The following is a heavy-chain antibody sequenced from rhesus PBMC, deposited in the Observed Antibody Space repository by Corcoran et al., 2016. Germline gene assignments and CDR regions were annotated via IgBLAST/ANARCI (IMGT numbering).Heavy chain of an antibody. V-gene: IGHV4-173*01. CDR1: GGSISSNY. D-gene: IGHD5-42*01. Sequence: QLQLQESGPGLVKPSETLSLTCAVSGGSISSNYWSWIRQPPGKGLEWIGRISGSGGSTDNNPSLKSRVTLSTDTSKNQFSLKLGSVTTADTAVYYCATGDTAGTVTFFDYWGQGVLVTVSS. CDR2: ISGSGGST. J-gene: IGHJ4*01. CDR3: ATGDTAGTVTFFDY.